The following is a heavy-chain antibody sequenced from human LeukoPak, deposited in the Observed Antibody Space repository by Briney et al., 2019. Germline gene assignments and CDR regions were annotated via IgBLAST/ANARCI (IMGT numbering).Heavy chain of an antibody. CDR2: IYSCGST. V-gene: IGHV3-53*01. D-gene: IGHD2-2*01. CDR3: ARVPRGYCSSTSCPLYYYYGMDV. CDR1: GFTVSSNY. J-gene: IGHJ6*02. Sequence: GGSLRLSCAASGFTVSSNYMSWVRQAPGKGLEWVSVIYSCGSTYYADSVKGRFTISRDNSKNTLYLQMNSLRAEDTAVYYCARVPRGYCSSTSCPLYYYYGMDVWGQGTTVTVSS.